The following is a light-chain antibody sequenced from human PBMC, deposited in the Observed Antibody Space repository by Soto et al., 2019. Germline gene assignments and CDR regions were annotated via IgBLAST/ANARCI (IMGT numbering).Light chain of an antibody. CDR3: QQYVRSPRT. Sequence: EIVLTQSPGTLSLSPGERGTLSCRASQSVTSNYLAWYQQKPGQAPRLLIYGASSRATGIPDRFSGSGSGTDFTLTISRLEPEDFAVYYCQQYVRSPRTFGQGTKVDIK. J-gene: IGKJ1*01. CDR2: GAS. V-gene: IGKV3-20*01. CDR1: QSVTSNY.